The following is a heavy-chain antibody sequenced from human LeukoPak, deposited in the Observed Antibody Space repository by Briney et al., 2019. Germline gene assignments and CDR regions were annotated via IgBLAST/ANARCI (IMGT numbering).Heavy chain of an antibody. CDR2: ISAYNGNT. J-gene: IGHJ4*02. D-gene: IGHD4-17*01. CDR3: ARDQHGDYWGEGRFDS. Sequence: GASVKVSCKASGYTFTSYGISWVRQAPGQGLEWMGWISAYNGNTNYAQKLQGRVTMTTDTSTSTAYMELRSLRSDDTAVYYCARDQHGDYWGEGRFDSWGQGTLVTVSS. CDR1: GYTFTSYG. V-gene: IGHV1-18*01.